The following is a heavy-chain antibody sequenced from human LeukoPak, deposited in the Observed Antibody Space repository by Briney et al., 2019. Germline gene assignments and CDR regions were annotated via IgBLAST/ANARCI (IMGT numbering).Heavy chain of an antibody. CDR1: GGTFSSYA. Sequence: ASVKVSCKASGGTFSSYAISWVRQAPGQGLEWMGGIIPIFGTAKYAQKFQGRVTITTDESTSTAYMELSSLRSEDTAVYYCAREGNDYVWGSYPESYYFDYWGQGTLVTVSS. J-gene: IGHJ4*02. CDR3: AREGNDYVWGSYPESYYFDY. V-gene: IGHV1-69*05. D-gene: IGHD3-16*02. CDR2: IIPIFGTA.